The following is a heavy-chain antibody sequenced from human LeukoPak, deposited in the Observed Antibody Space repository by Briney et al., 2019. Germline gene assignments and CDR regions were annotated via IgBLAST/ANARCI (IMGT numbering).Heavy chain of an antibody. J-gene: IGHJ6*03. Sequence: SETLSLTCAVSGSSILSGYYWGWIRQPPEKGLEWIGSIDHSGSTYYNPSLRTRVTMSVDTSNNQLSLKVYSVTAADTAIYYCARVDNYYAWGSYATNQNYYSYMDVWGKGTTVTVSS. CDR1: GSSILSGYY. CDR2: IDHSGST. V-gene: IGHV4-38-2*01. D-gene: IGHD3-10*01. CDR3: ARVDNYYAWGSYATNQNYYSYMDV.